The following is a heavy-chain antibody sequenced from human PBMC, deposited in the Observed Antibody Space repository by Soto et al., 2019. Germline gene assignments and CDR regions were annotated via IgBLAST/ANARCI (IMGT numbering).Heavy chain of an antibody. D-gene: IGHD5-12*01. J-gene: IGHJ4*02. CDR2: ISGSDGNI. Sequence: EDHLLESGGGLVQPGGSLRLSCAGSGFIFRNYAMTWVRQAPGKVLEWVSTISGSDGNIYYADSVKGRFTISRDNSTNTLYLQMSSLRAEDTAIYTCARCQSGRTTHFDNWGQGPLVTVSS. CDR3: ARCQSGRTTHFDN. V-gene: IGHV3-23*01. CDR1: GFIFRNYA.